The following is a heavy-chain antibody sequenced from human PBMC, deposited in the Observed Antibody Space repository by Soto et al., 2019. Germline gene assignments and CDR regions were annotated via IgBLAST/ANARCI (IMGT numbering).Heavy chain of an antibody. V-gene: IGHV1-3*01. Sequence: ASVKVSCKASGYTFTSYAMHWVRQAPGQRLEWMGWINAGNGNTRYSQKFQGRVTITRDTSASTAYVELSSLRSEDTAVYYCARPGSSLGGINYYYYYGMDVWGQGTTVTVSS. CDR1: GYTFTSYA. D-gene: IGHD3-16*01. CDR3: ARPGSSLGGINYYYYYGMDV. CDR2: INAGNGNT. J-gene: IGHJ6*02.